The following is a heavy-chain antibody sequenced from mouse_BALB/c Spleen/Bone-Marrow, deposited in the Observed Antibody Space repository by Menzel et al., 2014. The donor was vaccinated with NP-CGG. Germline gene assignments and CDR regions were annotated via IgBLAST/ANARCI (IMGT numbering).Heavy chain of an antibody. CDR3: ARDY. V-gene: IGHV1-7*01. J-gene: IGHJ2*01. Sequence: VQLQQSGPELAKPGASVKMSCKASGYTFTDTWIHWIKQRPGQGLEWIGYISPSTGYAEYNQNFKDKATLTVDKSSSTAYTQLSSLTSEDSAVYYCARDYWGQGTTLTVSS. CDR1: GYTFTDTW. CDR2: ISPSTGYA.